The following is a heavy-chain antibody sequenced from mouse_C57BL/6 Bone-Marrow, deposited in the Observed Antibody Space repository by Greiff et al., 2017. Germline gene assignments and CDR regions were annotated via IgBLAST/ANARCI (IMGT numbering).Heavy chain of an antibody. V-gene: IGHV5-4*01. CDR1: GFTFSSYA. Sequence: EVQLQQSGGGLVNPGGSLKLSCAASGFTFSSYAMSWVRQTPEKRLEWVATISDGGSYTYYPDNVKGRFTISRDNAKNNLYLQMSHLKSEDTAMYYCARDPYWGQGTSVTVSS. J-gene: IGHJ4*01. CDR3: ARDPY. CDR2: ISDGGSYT.